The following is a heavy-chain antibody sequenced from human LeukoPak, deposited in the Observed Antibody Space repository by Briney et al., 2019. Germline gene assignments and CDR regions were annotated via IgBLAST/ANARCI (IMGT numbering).Heavy chain of an antibody. D-gene: IGHD3-22*01. V-gene: IGHV3-30*18. CDR1: GFTFSSND. Sequence: GGSLRLSCAASGFTFSSNDIHGVRQAPGKGLEWVVVISYDGGNKYYADSVKGRFAISRDNSKNTLYLQMNSLRAEDTAVYYCAKGTHYYDSSGYWGAFDIWGQGTMVTVSS. CDR2: ISYDGGNK. CDR3: AKGTHYYDSSGYWGAFDI. J-gene: IGHJ3*02.